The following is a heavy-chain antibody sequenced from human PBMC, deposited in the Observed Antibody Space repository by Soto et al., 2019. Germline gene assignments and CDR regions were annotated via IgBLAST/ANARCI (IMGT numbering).Heavy chain of an antibody. CDR2: ISSRGSLI. Sequence: GGSLRLSCAASGFSFSSHSFNWVRQAPGQGLEWVAYISSRGSLILYADSVRGRFVISRDNALNTLYLQMNSPRDEDTAMYYCARERGEYDSGWYIDRWGQGTPVTVSS. J-gene: IGHJ5*02. CDR1: GFSFSSHS. D-gene: IGHD6-19*01. CDR3: ARERGEYDSGWYIDR. V-gene: IGHV3-21*06.